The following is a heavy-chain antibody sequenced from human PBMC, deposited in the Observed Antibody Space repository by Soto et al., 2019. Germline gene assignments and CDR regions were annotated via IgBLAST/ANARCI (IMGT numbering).Heavy chain of an antibody. D-gene: IGHD6-13*01. CDR1: GFSLSNAGLG. CDR3: ASTYSTSCYWFDP. V-gene: IGHV2-26*04. Sequence: QVTVKESGPVLVKPTETLTLTCTVSGFSLSNAGLGVSWIRQPPGKALEWLAHIFSNDVKSYSTSLKSRLTTSKDTYKSQLVLTKTNMDPVDTATYYCASTYSTSCYWFDPWGQGTLVTVSS. CDR2: IFSNDVK. J-gene: IGHJ5*02.